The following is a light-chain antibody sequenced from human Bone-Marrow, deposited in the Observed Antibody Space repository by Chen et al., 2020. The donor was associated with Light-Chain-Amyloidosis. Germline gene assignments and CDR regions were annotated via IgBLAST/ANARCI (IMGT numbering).Light chain of an antibody. CDR2: DDS. CDR3: QVWDRSSDRPV. J-gene: IGLJ3*02. CDR1: NIGSTS. Sequence: YVLTQPSSVSGARGQPATIACGGNNIGSTSVHWYQQTPGQAPLLVVYDDSDRPSGIPERLSGSNSGNTATLTISRVEAGDEADYYCQVWDRSSDRPVFGGGTKLTVL. V-gene: IGLV3-21*02.